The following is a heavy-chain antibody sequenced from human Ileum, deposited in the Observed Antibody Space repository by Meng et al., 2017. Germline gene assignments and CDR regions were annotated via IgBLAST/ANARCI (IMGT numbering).Heavy chain of an antibody. Sequence: QGPLHQWGAGLLKPSVTLCLPCSGDGCSLSGYYCGWIRQPPGKGLEWIGDIDHSGSTNYNPSLKSRVTISVDTSKNQFSLNLNSVTAADTAVYYCARGGGPRAYYFDYWGQGALVTVSS. V-gene: IGHV4-34*01. CDR2: IDHSGST. CDR3: ARGGGPRAYYFDY. J-gene: IGHJ4*02. D-gene: IGHD3-10*01. CDR1: GCSLSGYY.